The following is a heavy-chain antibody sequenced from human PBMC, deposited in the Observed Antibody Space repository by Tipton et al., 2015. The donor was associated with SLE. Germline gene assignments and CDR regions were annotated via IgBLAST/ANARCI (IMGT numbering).Heavy chain of an antibody. J-gene: IGHJ4*02. D-gene: IGHD4-11*01. CDR2: SGSN. CDR3: ARQFIQYLADPFDN. CDR1: GGSISSSSYY. V-gene: IGHV4-39*01. Sequence: GLVKPSETLSLTCTVSGGSISSSSYYWAWIRQPPGKGLEWIGSGSNFYNPSLKSRITISIDTSKNQFSLKLSSVTAADTAVYYCARQFIQYLADPFDNWGQGTLVRVSA.